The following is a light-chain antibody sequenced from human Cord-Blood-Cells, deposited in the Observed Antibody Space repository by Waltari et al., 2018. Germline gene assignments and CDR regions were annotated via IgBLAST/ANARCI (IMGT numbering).Light chain of an antibody. J-gene: IGLJ3*02. CDR1: SSDVGGYNY. Sequence: QSALPPPSPVSGSPGQSVTISCTGTSSDVGGYNYVSWYQQHPGKAPKLMIYDVSKRPSGVPDRFSGSKSGNTASLTISGLQAEDEADYYCCSYAGSYTWVFGGGTKLTVL. CDR3: CSYAGSYTWV. CDR2: DVS. V-gene: IGLV2-11*01.